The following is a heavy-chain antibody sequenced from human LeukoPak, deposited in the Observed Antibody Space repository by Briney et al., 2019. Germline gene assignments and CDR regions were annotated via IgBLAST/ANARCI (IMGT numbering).Heavy chain of an antibody. CDR1: GGSFSGYY. D-gene: IGHD2-2*01. V-gene: IGHV4-34*01. J-gene: IGHJ4*02. Sequence: PSETLSLTCAVYGGSFSGYYWSWIRQPPGKGLEWIGEINHSGSTNYNPPLKSRVTISVDTSKNQFSLKLSSVTAADTAVYYCAARRGWDIVVVPARYYFDYWGQGTLVTVSS. CDR2: INHSGST. CDR3: AARRGWDIVVVPARYYFDY.